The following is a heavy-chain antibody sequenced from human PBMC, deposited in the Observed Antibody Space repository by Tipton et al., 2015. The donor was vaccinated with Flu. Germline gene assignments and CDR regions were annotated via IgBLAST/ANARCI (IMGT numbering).Heavy chain of an antibody. CDR2: IYYSGST. D-gene: IGHD1-26*01. CDR1: GGSISTYY. Sequence: TLSLTCTVSGGSISTYYWSWIRQPPGKGLEWIGYIYYSGSTKYNPSLKSRVTISVDTSKNQFSLILSSVTAADTAVYYCARVPGGARTVLADDWGQGTLVTVSS. V-gene: IGHV4-59*01. CDR3: ARVPGGARTVLADD. J-gene: IGHJ4*02.